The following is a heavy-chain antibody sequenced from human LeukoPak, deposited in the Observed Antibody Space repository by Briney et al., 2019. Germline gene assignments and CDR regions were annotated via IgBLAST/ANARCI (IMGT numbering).Heavy chain of an antibody. CDR3: ARNGYSSGLDY. CDR2: ISASGSTT. Sequence: GGSLRLSCTASGFTFSSYEMNWVRQVPGKGLEWVSYISASGSTTYYAASVKGRFTISRDDAKSSLYLQMNSLRAEDTAVYYCARNGYSSGLDYWGQGTLVTVSS. J-gene: IGHJ4*02. V-gene: IGHV3-48*03. D-gene: IGHD6-19*01. CDR1: GFTFSSYE.